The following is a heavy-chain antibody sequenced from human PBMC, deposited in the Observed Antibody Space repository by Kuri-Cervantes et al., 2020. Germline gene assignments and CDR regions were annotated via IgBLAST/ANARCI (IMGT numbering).Heavy chain of an antibody. CDR2: ISGSSVST. D-gene: IGHD2/OR15-2a*01. V-gene: IGHV3-23*01. CDR3: AKVTSGNVYYFDY. Sequence: GESLKISCAASGFTFSTDAMNWVRQAPGKGLEWVSAISGSSVSTYYADSVKGRFTISRDSSKNTLYLQMSSLKAEDTAVYFCAKVTSGNVYYFDYWGQGTLVTVSS. J-gene: IGHJ4*02. CDR1: GFTFSTDA.